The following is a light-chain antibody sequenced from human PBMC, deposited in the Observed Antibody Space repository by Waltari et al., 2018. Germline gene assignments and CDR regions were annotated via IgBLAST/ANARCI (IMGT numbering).Light chain of an antibody. Sequence: SYELTQPPSVSVSPGQTASITCSGDKLGDKYACWYQQKPGQSPVLVIYQDSKRPSGIPGRVSGSNAGKTATLTISGTQAMDEADYYCQAWDSSTAGGVFGGGTKLTVL. CDR2: QDS. CDR1: KLGDKY. J-gene: IGLJ2*01. CDR3: QAWDSSTAGGV. V-gene: IGLV3-1*01.